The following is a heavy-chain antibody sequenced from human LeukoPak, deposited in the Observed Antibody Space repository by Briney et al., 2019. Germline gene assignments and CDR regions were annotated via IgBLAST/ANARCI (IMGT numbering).Heavy chain of an antibody. Sequence: SETLSLTCTVSGGSISSYYWSWIRQPPGKGLEWIGYIYYSGSTNYNPSLKSRVTISVDTSKNQFSPKLSSVTAADTAVYYCARVRDGYVSYWGQGTLVTVSS. CDR1: GGSISSYY. CDR2: IYYSGST. CDR3: ARVRDGYVSY. V-gene: IGHV4-59*01. J-gene: IGHJ4*02. D-gene: IGHD5-24*01.